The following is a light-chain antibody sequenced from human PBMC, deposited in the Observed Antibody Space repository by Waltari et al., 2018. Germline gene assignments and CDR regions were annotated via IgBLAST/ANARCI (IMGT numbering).Light chain of an antibody. CDR1: SLRRYY. CDR3: LSRDTTSTRV. J-gene: IGLJ3*02. Sequence: SSELTQDPAVSVALGQTVSIPCQGDSLRRYYASWYQQRPGQAPILNLYGQDNRPSGIPDRFSGSTSGNTASLTITGAQAEDEADYYCLSRDTTSTRVFGGGTRLTV. CDR2: GQD. V-gene: IGLV3-19*01.